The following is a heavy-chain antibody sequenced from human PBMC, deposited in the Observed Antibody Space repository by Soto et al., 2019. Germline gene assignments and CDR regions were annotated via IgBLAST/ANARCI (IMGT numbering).Heavy chain of an antibody. CDR1: GCSCSTYK. Sequence: GGSLRRSCVAFGCSCSTYKIDWVRQAPGKGPEWIAYISTTSFTIYYADSVKGRFTISRDNDRNSLYLEMNSLRDEDTAVYYCARDRCYDGTCYSASDSWGHGTLVTVSP. CDR3: ARDRCYDGTCYSASDS. CDR2: ISTTSFTI. J-gene: IGHJ5*01. D-gene: IGHD2-15*01. V-gene: IGHV3-48*02.